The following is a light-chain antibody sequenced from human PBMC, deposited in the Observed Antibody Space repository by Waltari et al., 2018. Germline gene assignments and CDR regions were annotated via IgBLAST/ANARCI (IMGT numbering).Light chain of an antibody. J-gene: IGKJ4*01. Sequence: EIVLTQSPATLSLSPGERATLSCRASHSVSRYLAWYQQRPGQAPRLLIYDASNWATGIPARFSGSGSETDFTLTISSLEPEDFAVYYCQQRSNWPLTFGGGTKVEIK. V-gene: IGKV3-11*01. CDR3: QQRSNWPLT. CDR2: DAS. CDR1: HSVSRY.